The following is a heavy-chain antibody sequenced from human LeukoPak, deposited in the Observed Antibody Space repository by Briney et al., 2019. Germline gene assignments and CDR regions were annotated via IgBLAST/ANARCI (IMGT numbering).Heavy chain of an antibody. CDR1: GYTFTSFS. D-gene: IGHD1-26*01. J-gene: IGHJ4*02. V-gene: IGHV1-18*01. CDR2: ISVYNGNT. CDR3: ARMGGELLGPWFDY. Sequence: ASVKVSCKASGYTFTSFSITWVRQAPGQGLEWMGWISVYNGNTNYAQKLQGRVTMTTDTSTSTAYMELRSLRPDDTAVYYCARMGGELLGPWFDYWGQGTLVTVSS.